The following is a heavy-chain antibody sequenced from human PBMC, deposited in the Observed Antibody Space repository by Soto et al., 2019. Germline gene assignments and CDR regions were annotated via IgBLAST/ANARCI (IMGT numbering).Heavy chain of an antibody. CDR1: GGSFSGYY. CDR2: INHRGST. D-gene: IGHD3-16*01. CDR3: ARQTDDYVHYGMDV. Sequence: SETLSLTCAVCGGSFSGYYWSWIRQPPGKGLEWIGEINHRGSTNYSPSLKSRFTISVDTSKNQFSLKLSSVTAADTAVYYCARQTDDYVHYGMDVWGQGTTVTVSS. J-gene: IGHJ6*02. V-gene: IGHV4-34*01.